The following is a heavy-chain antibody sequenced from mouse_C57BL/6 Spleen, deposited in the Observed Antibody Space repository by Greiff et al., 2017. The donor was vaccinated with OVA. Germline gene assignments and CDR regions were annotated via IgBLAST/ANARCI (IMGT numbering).Heavy chain of an antibody. Sequence: QVQLQQSGAELVKPGASVKISCKASGYAFSSYWMNWVKQRPGKGLEWIGQIYPGDGDTNYNGKFKGKATLTADKSSSTAYMQLSSLASEDSAVYFCARRPTVVPYYAMDYWGQGTSVTVSS. CDR1: GYAFSSYW. J-gene: IGHJ4*01. CDR2: IYPGDGDT. V-gene: IGHV1-80*01. D-gene: IGHD1-1*01. CDR3: ARRPTVVPYYAMDY.